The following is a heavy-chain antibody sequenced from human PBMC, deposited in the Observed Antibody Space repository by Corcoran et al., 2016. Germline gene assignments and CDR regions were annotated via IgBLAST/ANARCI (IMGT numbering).Heavy chain of an antibody. J-gene: IGHJ4*01. D-gene: IGHD6-19*01. CDR3: AVGQWLDIDY. CDR2: INAGNGNT. CDR1: GYTFTSYA. Sequence: QVQLVQSGAEVKKPGASVKVSCTASGYTFTSYAMHWVRQAPGQRLEWMGWINAGNGNTKYSQKFRGRVTITRDTSASTAYMELSRLGSEDTAVYYCAVGQWLDIDYWGQGTLVTVSS. V-gene: IGHV1-3*01.